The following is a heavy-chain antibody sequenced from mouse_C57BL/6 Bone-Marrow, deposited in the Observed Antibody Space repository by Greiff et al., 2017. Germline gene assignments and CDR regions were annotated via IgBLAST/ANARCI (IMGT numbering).Heavy chain of an antibody. Sequence: QVQLQQSGPGLVQPSQSLSITCTVSGFSLTSYGVHWVRQSPGKGLEWLGVIWSGGSTDYNAAFISRLSISKDNSKSQVFFEMNSLEADDTAIYYCARTFYYYGSPWYFDVWGTGTTVTVSS. CDR2: IWSGGST. V-gene: IGHV2-2*01. CDR1: GFSLTSYG. CDR3: ARTFYYYGSPWYFDV. J-gene: IGHJ1*03. D-gene: IGHD1-1*01.